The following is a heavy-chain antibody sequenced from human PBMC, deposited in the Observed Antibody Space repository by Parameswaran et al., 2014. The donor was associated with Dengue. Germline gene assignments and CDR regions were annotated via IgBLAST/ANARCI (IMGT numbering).Heavy chain of an antibody. V-gene: IGHV1-58*01. CDR2: IVVGSGNT. D-gene: IGHD2-15*01. Sequence: WVRQAPGQRLEWIGWIVVGSGNTNYAQKFQERVTITRDMSTSTAYMELSSLRSEDTAVYYCAAVRGRNYGMDVWGPRDHGHRLL. CDR3: AAVRGRNYGMDV. J-gene: IGHJ6*01.